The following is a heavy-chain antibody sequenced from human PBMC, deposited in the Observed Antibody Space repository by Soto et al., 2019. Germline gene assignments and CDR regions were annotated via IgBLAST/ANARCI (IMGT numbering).Heavy chain of an antibody. V-gene: IGHV3-30*18. D-gene: IGHD5-12*01. J-gene: IGHJ4*02. Sequence: PGGSLRLSCAASGFTFSSYGMHWVRQAPGKGLEWVAVISYDGSNKYYADSVKGRFTISRDNSKNTLYLQMNSLRAEDTAVYYCAKGTKYSGYDYFDYWGQGTLVTVSS. CDR1: GFTFSSYG. CDR3: AKGTKYSGYDYFDY. CDR2: ISYDGSNK.